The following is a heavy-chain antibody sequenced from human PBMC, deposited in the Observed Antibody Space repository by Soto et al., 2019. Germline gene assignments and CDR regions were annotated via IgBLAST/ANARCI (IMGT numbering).Heavy chain of an antibody. Sequence: GASLKISCKGSGYSFTSYWISWVRQMPGKGLEWMGRIAPSDSYTNYSPSFQGHATISADTSISTAYLQWSSLKASDTAMYYCARHSPRVRGRPEYYYYYGMDVWGQGTTVTASS. D-gene: IGHD3-10*01. V-gene: IGHV5-10-1*01. J-gene: IGHJ6*02. CDR1: GYSFTSYW. CDR3: ARHSPRVRGRPEYYYYYGMDV. CDR2: IAPSDSYT.